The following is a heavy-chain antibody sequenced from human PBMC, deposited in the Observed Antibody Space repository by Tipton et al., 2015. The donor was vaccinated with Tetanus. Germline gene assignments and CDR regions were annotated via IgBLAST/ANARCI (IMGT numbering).Heavy chain of an antibody. CDR2: VSYSGRT. CDR3: TRANHEFPKKGPFAS. J-gene: IGHJ4*02. Sequence: TLSLTCTVSGGSVRSGDYSWNWIRQPPGKGLEWLAYVSYSGRTNSNDFLKSRITISRDTSRNQFSLKLTSVTAADTAVYYCTRANHEFPKKGPFASWGQGALVIVS. CDR1: GGSVRSGDYS. V-gene: IGHV4-61*08. D-gene: IGHD3-10*01.